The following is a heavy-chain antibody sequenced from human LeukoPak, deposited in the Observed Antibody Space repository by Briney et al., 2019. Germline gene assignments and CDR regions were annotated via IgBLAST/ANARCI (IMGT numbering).Heavy chain of an antibody. CDR1: GFTFSSYA. CDR3: AISEDTAMERADY. J-gene: IGHJ4*02. V-gene: IGHV3-23*01. CDR2: ISGSGGST. D-gene: IGHD5-18*01. Sequence: HAGGSLRLSCAASGFTFSSYAMSWVRQAPGKGLEWVSAISGSGGSTYYADSVKGRFTISRDNSKNTLYLQMNSLRAEDTAVYYCAISEDTAMERADYWGQGTLVTVSS.